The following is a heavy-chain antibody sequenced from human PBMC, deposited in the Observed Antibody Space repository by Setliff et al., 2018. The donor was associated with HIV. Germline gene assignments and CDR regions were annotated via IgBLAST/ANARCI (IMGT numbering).Heavy chain of an antibody. CDR1: GGSFSGYY. Sequence: KPSETLSLTCAVYGGSFSGYYWSWIRQPPGKGLEWIGEINHSGSTNYNPSLKSRVTISVDTSMDQFSLKLNSVTAADTAVYYCAAASSWDPLLDYWGQGTLVTVS. J-gene: IGHJ4*02. CDR2: INHSGST. D-gene: IGHD6-13*01. CDR3: AAASSWDPLLDY. V-gene: IGHV4-34*01.